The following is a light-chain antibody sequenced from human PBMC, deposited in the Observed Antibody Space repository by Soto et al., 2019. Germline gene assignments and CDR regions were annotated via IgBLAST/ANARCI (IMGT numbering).Light chain of an antibody. Sequence: XRQSVSSSYLAWYQQRPGQAPRLLIYGASTRAAGIPGRFSGSGSGTDFTLTSTRLEPEDSAVYYCQQYTSPPTTFGQGTRLEIK. CDR3: QQYTSPPTT. V-gene: IGKV3-20*01. CDR2: GAS. CDR1: QSVSSSY. J-gene: IGKJ5*01.